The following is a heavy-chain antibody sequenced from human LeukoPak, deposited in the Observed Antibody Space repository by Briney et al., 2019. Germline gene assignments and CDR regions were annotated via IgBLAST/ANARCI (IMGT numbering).Heavy chain of an antibody. CDR2: IYPGDSGS. Sequence: GESLKISCKGSGYSFTSYWIGWVRQMPGKGLEWMGIIYPGDSGSRYSPSFQGQVTISADKSISTAYLQWSSLKASDSAMYYCARRDSSGYYFRFDYWGRGTLVTASS. D-gene: IGHD3-22*01. CDR3: ARRDSSGYYFRFDY. J-gene: IGHJ4*02. V-gene: IGHV5-51*01. CDR1: GYSFTSYW.